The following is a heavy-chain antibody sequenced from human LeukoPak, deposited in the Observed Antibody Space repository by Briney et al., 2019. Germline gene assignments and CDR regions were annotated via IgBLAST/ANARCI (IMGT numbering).Heavy chain of an antibody. CDR3: AKEVVRRYYFDY. D-gene: IGHD2-2*01. Sequence: GGSLRLSCAASGFTFSSYGMHWVRQAPGKGLEWVAFIRYDGSNKYYADSVKGRFTISRDNSKNTLYLQMNSLRAEDTAVYYCAKEVVRRYYFDYWGQGTLVTVSS. CDR2: IRYDGSNK. CDR1: GFTFSSYG. J-gene: IGHJ4*02. V-gene: IGHV3-30*02.